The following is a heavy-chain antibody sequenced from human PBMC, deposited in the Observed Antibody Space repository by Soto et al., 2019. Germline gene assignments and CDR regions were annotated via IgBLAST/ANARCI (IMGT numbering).Heavy chain of an antibody. CDR1: GFTFDVYA. D-gene: IGHD3-22*01. J-gene: IGHJ4*02. V-gene: IGHV3-9*01. CDR3: AMSNSNDLYYHFES. CDR2: INYNSGSV. Sequence: EVQLVESGGGWVQPGRSLRLSCAASGFTFDVYAMHWVRQAPGKGLEWVSGINYNSGSVGYADSVKGRFTISRDNAKNSLHLQMNSLRAEDTAVYFCAMSNSNDLYYHFESWGQGTPVTVSS.